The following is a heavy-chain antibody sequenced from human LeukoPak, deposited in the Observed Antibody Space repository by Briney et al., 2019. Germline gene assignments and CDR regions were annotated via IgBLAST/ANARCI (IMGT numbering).Heavy chain of an antibody. CDR3: ARDFTNIRGGGYFDN. J-gene: IGHJ4*02. CDR1: GFTFSSYA. V-gene: IGHV3-33*08. Sequence: GGSLRLSCAASGFTFSSYAMSWVRQAPGKGLEWVAVIWFDGGKIYYADSVKGRFTISRDNSKNTLYLQMNSLRAEDTAVYHCARDFTNIRGGGYFDNWGQGTLVTVSS. D-gene: IGHD2/OR15-2a*01. CDR2: IWFDGGKI.